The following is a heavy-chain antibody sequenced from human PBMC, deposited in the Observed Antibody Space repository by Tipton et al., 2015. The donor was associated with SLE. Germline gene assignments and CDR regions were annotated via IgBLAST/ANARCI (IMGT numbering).Heavy chain of an antibody. CDR1: GGSFSGHY. Sequence: SLRLSCAVYGGSFSGHYWSWIRQPPGKGLEWVSAISGGGGSTYYADFVKGRFSISIDKSKKTLFLQMNSLRVDDTATYYCAKFEKTTDFYLDSWGQGTLVSVSS. CDR2: ISGGGGST. D-gene: IGHD1/OR15-1a*01. J-gene: IGHJ4*02. V-gene: IGHV3-23*01. CDR3: AKFEKTTDFYLDS.